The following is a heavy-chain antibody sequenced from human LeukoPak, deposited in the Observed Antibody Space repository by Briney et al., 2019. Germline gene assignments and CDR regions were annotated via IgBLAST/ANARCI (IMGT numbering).Heavy chain of an antibody. CDR3: AKAAFSRASYFDY. D-gene: IGHD3-3*02. Sequence: GGSLRLSCAASGFTFSTYTMSWVRQAPGKGLEWVSAISGSGGNTYYADSVKGRFTISRDNSKNTLYLQMDSLRADDTAVYYCAKAAFSRASYFDYWGQGTLVTASS. CDR1: GFTFSTYT. V-gene: IGHV3-23*01. CDR2: ISGSGGNT. J-gene: IGHJ4*02.